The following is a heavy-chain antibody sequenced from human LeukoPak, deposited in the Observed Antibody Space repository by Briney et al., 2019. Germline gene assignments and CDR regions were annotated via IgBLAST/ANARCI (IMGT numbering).Heavy chain of an antibody. D-gene: IGHD2-21*01. V-gene: IGHV4-4*07. CDR3: ARCHISSRHFDF. CDR2: IYTSGTI. CDR1: GGSISSYY. Sequence: PSETLSLTCTVSGGSISSYYWSWIRRPAGTALEWIGRIYTSGTITYNPSLKSRVTISGDTSKNQFSLTLNSVTAADTAVYYCARCHISSRHFDFWGQGSHVTVSS. J-gene: IGHJ4*02.